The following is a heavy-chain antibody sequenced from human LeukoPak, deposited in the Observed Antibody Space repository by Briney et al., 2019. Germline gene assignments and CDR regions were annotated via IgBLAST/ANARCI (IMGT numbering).Heavy chain of an antibody. V-gene: IGHV3-11*04. D-gene: IGHD3-22*01. CDR1: GFTFSDYY. J-gene: IGHJ3*02. Sequence: PGGSLRLSCAASGFTFSDYYMSWIRQAPGKGLEWVSYISSSGSTIYYADSVKGRFTISRDNAKNSLYLQMNSLRAEDTAVYYCARAIYDSSGYSDAFDIWGQGTMVTVSS. CDR3: ARAIYDSSGYSDAFDI. CDR2: ISSSGSTI.